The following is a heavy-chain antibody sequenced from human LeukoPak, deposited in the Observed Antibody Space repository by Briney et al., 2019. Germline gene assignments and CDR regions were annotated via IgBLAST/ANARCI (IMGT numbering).Heavy chain of an antibody. D-gene: IGHD4-17*01. V-gene: IGHV4-30-2*01. Sequence: SETLSLTCTVSGGSISSGGYYWSWIRQPPGKGLEWIGYIYHSGSTYYNPSLKSRVTISVDTSKNQFSLKLSSVTAADTAVYYCARGFRYGDYDYWGQGTLVTVSS. CDR2: IYHSGST. J-gene: IGHJ4*02. CDR3: ARGFRYGDYDY. CDR1: GGSISSGGYY.